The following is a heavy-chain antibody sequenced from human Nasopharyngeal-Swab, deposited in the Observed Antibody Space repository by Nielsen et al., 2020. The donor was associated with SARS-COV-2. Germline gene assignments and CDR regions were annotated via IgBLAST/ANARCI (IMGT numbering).Heavy chain of an antibody. CDR1: GGTFSSYA. V-gene: IGHV1-69*06. D-gene: IGHD3-9*01. Sequence: SVKVSCKASGGTFSSYAISWVRQAPGQGLEWMGGIIPIFGTANYAQKFQGRVTITADKSTSTAYMELSSLRSEDTAVYYCARDRGYFDPLGWFDPWGQGTLVTVSS. CDR2: IIPIFGTA. CDR3: ARDRGYFDPLGWFDP. J-gene: IGHJ5*02.